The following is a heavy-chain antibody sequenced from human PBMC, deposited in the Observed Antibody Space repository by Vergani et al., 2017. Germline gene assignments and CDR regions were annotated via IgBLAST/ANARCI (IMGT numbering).Heavy chain of an antibody. J-gene: IGHJ4*02. V-gene: IGHV1-24*01. Sequence: QVQLVQSGAEVKKPGASVKVSCKVSGYTLTELSMHWVRQAPGKGLEWMGGFDPEVGETIYAQKFQGRVTMTEDTSTATAYMELSSLRSEDTAVYYCATLISEIAAAGTPIDYWGQGTLVTVSS. CDR1: GYTLTELS. CDR3: ATLISEIAAAGTPIDY. D-gene: IGHD6-13*01. CDR2: FDPEVGET.